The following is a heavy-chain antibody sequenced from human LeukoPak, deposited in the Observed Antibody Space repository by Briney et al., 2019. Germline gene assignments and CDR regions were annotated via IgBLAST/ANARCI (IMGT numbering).Heavy chain of an antibody. D-gene: IGHD3-10*01. CDR2: ISSSGSTI. Sequence: PGGSLSPSCAASGFTFSSYEMNWVRQAPGKGLEWVSYISSSGSTIYYADSVKGRFTTSRNNAKNSLYLQRNSLRAEDTAVYYCARDWFGEFPFDYWGQGTLVTVSS. CDR3: ARDWFGEFPFDY. CDR1: GFTFSSYE. V-gene: IGHV3-48*03. J-gene: IGHJ4*02.